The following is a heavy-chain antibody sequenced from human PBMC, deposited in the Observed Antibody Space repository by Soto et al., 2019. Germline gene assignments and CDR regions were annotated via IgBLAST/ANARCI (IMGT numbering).Heavy chain of an antibody. CDR3: ARMRFWSGYLDSGRNMDV. D-gene: IGHD3-3*01. Sequence: ASVKVCCKASGYTFTSYDINWVRQATGQGLEWMGWMNPNSGNTGYAQKFQGRVTMTRNTSISTAYMELSSLRSEDTAVYYCARMRFWSGYLDSGRNMDVWGKGTTVTVSS. J-gene: IGHJ6*03. CDR2: MNPNSGNT. CDR1: GYTFTSYD. V-gene: IGHV1-8*01.